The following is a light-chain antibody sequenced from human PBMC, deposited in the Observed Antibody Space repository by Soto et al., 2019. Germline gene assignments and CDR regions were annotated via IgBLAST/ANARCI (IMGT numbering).Light chain of an antibody. V-gene: IGKV3-20*01. CDR1: QSVGSN. Sequence: EIVMTQSPATLSVSPGERATLSCRASQSVGSNLAWYQQSPGQVPRLLIYGASTRATGIPDRFSGSGSGTDFTLTISRLEPEDFAVYYCQQYGSSLGVTFGGGTKVDIK. CDR2: GAS. CDR3: QQYGSSLGVT. J-gene: IGKJ4*01.